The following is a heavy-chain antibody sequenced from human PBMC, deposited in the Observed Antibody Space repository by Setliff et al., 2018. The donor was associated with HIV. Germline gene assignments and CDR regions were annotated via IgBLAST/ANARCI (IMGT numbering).Heavy chain of an antibody. V-gene: IGHV1-46*01. Sequence: ASVKVSCKASGYTFTSYYIHWVRQAPGQGREWMGIINPSSGSTTYAQKFQGRVTMTRDTSTSTVYMDLSSLRSEDTSVDYCARVPILRYATPVDMWGQGTLVTVSS. J-gene: IGHJ4*02. CDR1: GYTFTSYY. D-gene: IGHD3-9*01. CDR2: INPSSGST. CDR3: ARVPILRYATPVDM.